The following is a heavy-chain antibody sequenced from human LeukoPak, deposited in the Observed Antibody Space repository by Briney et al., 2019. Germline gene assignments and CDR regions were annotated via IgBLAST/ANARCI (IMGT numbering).Heavy chain of an antibody. J-gene: IGHJ6*03. CDR3: ARTGRLYYYYYMDV. CDR1: GFTFSNAW. V-gene: IGHV3-30-3*01. D-gene: IGHD1-1*01. Sequence: PGGSLRLSCAASGFTFSNAWMSWVRQAPGKGLYWVAGISYDGSNEYYADFVKGRFTISRDNSKNTVYLQMNSLRAEDTAVYYCARTGRLYYYYYMDVWGKGTTVTVSS. CDR2: ISYDGSNE.